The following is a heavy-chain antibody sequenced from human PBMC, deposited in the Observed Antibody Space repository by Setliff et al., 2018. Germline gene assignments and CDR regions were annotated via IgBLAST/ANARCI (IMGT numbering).Heavy chain of an antibody. Sequence: SETLSLTCTVSGGARGSYYWTWIRHSAGKGLEWIGRIYSRGNTNYNPSLKSRVTLSVDTSKNLFSLKMTSMTAADTAIYYCARENIAAEDWGQGTLVTVSS. CDR3: ARENIAAED. CDR2: IYSRGNT. J-gene: IGHJ4*02. CDR1: GGARGSYY. V-gene: IGHV4-4*07. D-gene: IGHD6-13*01.